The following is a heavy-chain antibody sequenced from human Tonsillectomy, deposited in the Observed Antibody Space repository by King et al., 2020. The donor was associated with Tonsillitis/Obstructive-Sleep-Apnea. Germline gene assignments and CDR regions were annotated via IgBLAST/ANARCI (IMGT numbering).Heavy chain of an antibody. CDR3: VTEGVEDDY. V-gene: IGHV3-15*01. CDR1: GFSFTNAW. Sequence: VQLVESGGGLVKPGGSLRLSCRGSGFSFTNAWMSWVRQAPGKGLEWVGRIKSKTYGGTTDYAVPGKGRFTISRDDSTNTVYLQMDSLKTEDTAVYYCVTEGVEDDYWGQGTRVTVSS. CDR2: IKSKTYGGTT. J-gene: IGHJ4*02. D-gene: IGHD1-1*01.